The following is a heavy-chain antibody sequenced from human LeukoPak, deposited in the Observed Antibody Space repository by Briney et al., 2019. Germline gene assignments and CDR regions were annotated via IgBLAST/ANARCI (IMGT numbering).Heavy chain of an antibody. V-gene: IGHV3-23*01. CDR1: GVTFSSYA. CDR3: AKKGDIVVAPAARFDY. D-gene: IGHD2-2*01. CDR2: ISGSGGSP. J-gene: IGHJ4*02. Sequence: AGGSLRLSCAASGVTFSSYAMSCVREAPGKGLEWVSAISGSGGSPYYADSVKGRFTISRDNSKNTLDLQMNSLRAEDTAVYYCAKKGDIVVAPAARFDYWGQGTLVTVSS.